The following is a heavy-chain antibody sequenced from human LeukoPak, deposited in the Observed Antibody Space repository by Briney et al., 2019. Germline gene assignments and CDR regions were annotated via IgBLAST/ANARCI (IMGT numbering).Heavy chain of an antibody. CDR1: GGSFSGYY. J-gene: IGHJ4*02. CDR3: ARQRGGTDYSYDY. CDR2: INHSGNT. Sequence: SETLSLTCAVYGGSFSGYYWSWIRQPPGKGLEWIGEINHSGNTNYNPSLKSRVIIPADTSKNQFSLKLTSVTAADTAVYYCARQRGGTDYSYDYWGQGTLVTVSS. D-gene: IGHD3/OR15-3a*01. V-gene: IGHV4-34*01.